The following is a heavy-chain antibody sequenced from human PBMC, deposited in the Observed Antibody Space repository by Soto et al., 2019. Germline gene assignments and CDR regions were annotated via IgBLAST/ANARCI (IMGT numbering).Heavy chain of an antibody. CDR1: GFTFSSYA. Sequence: PGGSLRLSCAASGFTFSSYAMSWVRQAPGKGLEWVSAISGSGGSTYYADSVKGRFTISRDNSKNTLYLQMNSLRAADTAVYYCARRVDYDILTGYYNVLDYWGQGTLVTVSS. CDR2: ISGSGGST. J-gene: IGHJ4*02. CDR3: ARRVDYDILTGYYNVLDY. V-gene: IGHV3-23*01. D-gene: IGHD3-9*01.